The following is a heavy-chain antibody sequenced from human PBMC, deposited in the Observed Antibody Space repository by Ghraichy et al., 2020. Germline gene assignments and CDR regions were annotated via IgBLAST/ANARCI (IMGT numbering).Heavy chain of an antibody. CDR1: GFTFSSYA. V-gene: IGHV3-23*01. D-gene: IGHD4-17*01. CDR3: AKDVHYGDFDY. Sequence: LSLTCAASGFTFSSYAMSWVRQAPGKGLEWVSAISGSGGSTYYADSVKGRFTISRDNSKNTLYLQMNSLRAEDTAVYYCAKDVHYGDFDYWGQGTLVTVSS. CDR2: ISGSGGST. J-gene: IGHJ4*02.